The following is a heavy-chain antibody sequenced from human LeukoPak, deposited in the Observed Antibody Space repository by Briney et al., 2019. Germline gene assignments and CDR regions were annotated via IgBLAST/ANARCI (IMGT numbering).Heavy chain of an antibody. Sequence: SETLSLTCTVSGGSISSGDYYWSWIRQPPGKGLEWIGYIYYSGSTYYNPSLKSRVTISVDTSKNQFSLKLSSVTAADTAVYYCARDSSSYGEDYYGMDVWGQGTTVTVSS. V-gene: IGHV4-30-4*01. J-gene: IGHJ6*02. CDR3: ARDSSSYGEDYYGMDV. D-gene: IGHD4-17*01. CDR2: IYYSGST. CDR1: GGSISSGDYY.